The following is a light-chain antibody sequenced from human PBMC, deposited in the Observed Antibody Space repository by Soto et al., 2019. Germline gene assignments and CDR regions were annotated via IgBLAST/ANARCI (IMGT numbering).Light chain of an antibody. CDR2: DAS. J-gene: IGKJ1*01. V-gene: IGKV1-33*01. CDR1: QDISNY. CDR3: QQYGSSLPT. Sequence: TQLTQPKSCLCAPLGDCVTITCKAKQDISNYLDWYQQKPGKAPKLLIYDASNLETGVPARFSGSGSGTDFTFTISSLEPEDIATYYCQQYGSSLPTFGPGTKVDIK.